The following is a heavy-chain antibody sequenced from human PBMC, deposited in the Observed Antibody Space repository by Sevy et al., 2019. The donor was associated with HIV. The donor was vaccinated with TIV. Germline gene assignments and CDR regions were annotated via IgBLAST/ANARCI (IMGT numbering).Heavy chain of an antibody. D-gene: IGHD3-3*01. CDR2: IFSSSSWI. V-gene: IGHV3-21*01. J-gene: IGHJ6*02. Sequence: GGSLRLSCAASGFIFNDYNMNWVRQAPGKGLEWVSFIFSSSSWIYYADSVKGRFIISRDNTKNSLYLQMNSLRAEDTAVYYCTRDKTILEGRYGMDVWGQGTTVTVSS. CDR3: TRDKTILEGRYGMDV. CDR1: GFIFNDYN.